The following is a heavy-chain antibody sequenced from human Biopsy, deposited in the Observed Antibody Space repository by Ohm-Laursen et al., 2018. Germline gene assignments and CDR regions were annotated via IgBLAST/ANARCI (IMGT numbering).Heavy chain of an antibody. CDR1: GGSFSGYY. J-gene: IGHJ4*02. CDR3: ARGRLRAVARFDY. CDR2: INHSGST. Sequence: GTLSLTCAVYGGSFSGYYWSWIRQPPGKGLDWIGEINHSGSTNYNPSHKSCFTITVDTTKNQFTLKMSLVTAADTAVYYCARGRLRAVARFDYWGQGTLVTVSS. D-gene: IGHD6-19*01. V-gene: IGHV4-34*01.